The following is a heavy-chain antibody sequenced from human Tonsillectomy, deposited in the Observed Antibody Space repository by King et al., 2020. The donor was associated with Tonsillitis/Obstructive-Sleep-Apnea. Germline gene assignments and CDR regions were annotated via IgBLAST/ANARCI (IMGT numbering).Heavy chain of an antibody. Sequence: VQLQQWGAGLLKPSETLSLTCAVYGGSSSGYYWTWIRQPPGKGLEWIGEIYHSGGTNYNPSLKSRVTISVDASKNQFSLKVDSETAADTAVYYCARVMGNGNCNVGSCRPFDYWGQGTLVTVSS. V-gene: IGHV4-34*01. CDR3: ARVMGNGNCNVGSCRPFDY. CDR2: IYHSGGT. D-gene: IGHD2-15*01. J-gene: IGHJ4*02. CDR1: GGSSSGYY.